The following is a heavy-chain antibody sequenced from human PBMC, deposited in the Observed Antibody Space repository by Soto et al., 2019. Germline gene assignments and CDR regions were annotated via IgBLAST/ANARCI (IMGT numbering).Heavy chain of an antibody. D-gene: IGHD1-1*01. CDR1: GGSFSGYY. CDR2: INHSGST. J-gene: IGHJ4*02. Sequence: SETLSLTCAVYGGSFSGYYWSWIRQPPGKGLEWIGEINHSGSTNYNPSLKRRVTISVDTSKNQFSLKLSSVTAADTAVYYCARARYKIAFDYWGQGTLVTVSS. CDR3: ARARYKIAFDY. V-gene: IGHV4-34*01.